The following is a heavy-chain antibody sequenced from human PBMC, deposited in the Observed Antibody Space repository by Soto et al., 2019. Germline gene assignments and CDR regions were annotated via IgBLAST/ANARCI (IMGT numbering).Heavy chain of an antibody. CDR2: IYYSGST. CDR3: ARHRNYYDSSGYYNWFDP. J-gene: IGHJ5*02. Sequence: PSETLSLTCTVSGGSISSSSYYWGWIRPPPGKGLEWIGSIYYSGSTYYNPSLKSRVTISVDTSKNQFSLKLSSVTAADTAVYYCARHRNYYDSSGYYNWFDPWGQGTLVTVSS. D-gene: IGHD3-22*01. V-gene: IGHV4-39*01. CDR1: GGSISSSSYY.